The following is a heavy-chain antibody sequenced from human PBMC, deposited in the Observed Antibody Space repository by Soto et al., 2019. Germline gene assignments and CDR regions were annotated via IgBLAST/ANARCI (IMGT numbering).Heavy chain of an antibody. D-gene: IGHD6-19*01. CDR3: ATSGGGWYLY. CDR1: GYTFSSYD. J-gene: IGHJ4*02. CDR2: LNPNSGDT. Sequence: QVQLVQSGAEVKKPGASVKVSCKASGYTFSSYDINWVRQATGQGLEWMGWLNPNSGDTGYAQKFQGRVTLTRNTTINTANIELSSLTSDLTAVYYCATSGGGWYLYWGQGTLVTVSS. V-gene: IGHV1-8*01.